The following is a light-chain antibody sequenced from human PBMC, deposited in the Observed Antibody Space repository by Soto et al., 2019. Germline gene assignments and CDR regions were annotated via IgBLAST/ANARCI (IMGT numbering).Light chain of an antibody. CDR1: QTVSSVH. V-gene: IGKV3-20*01. Sequence: GSLLWLPGEGATLSCRASQTVSSVHLAWYQQKPGQAPRLLIYGASRRATGIPDRFSGSGSGTDFTLTISRLEPEDFAVYFCQQYDRAPMWTFGQGTKVDIK. J-gene: IGKJ1*01. CDR2: GAS. CDR3: QQYDRAPMWT.